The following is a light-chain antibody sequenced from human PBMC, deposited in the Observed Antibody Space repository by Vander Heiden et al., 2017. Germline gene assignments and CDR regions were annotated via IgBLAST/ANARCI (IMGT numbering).Light chain of an antibody. CDR1: QSISSY. Sequence: DIPITLSPSSLSASVGARVTIPCRASQSISSYLNWYQQKPGKAPQLLIYAASSLQSGVPSRFSGSGSGTDSTPTISSLQPEDFATYYCQQSYRTPRTFGGGTKVEIK. J-gene: IGKJ4*01. V-gene: IGKV1-39*01. CDR2: AAS. CDR3: QQSYRTPRT.